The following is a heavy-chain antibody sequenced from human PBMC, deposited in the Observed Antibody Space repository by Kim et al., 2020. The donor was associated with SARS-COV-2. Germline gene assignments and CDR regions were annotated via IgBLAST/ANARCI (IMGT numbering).Heavy chain of an antibody. J-gene: IGHJ5*02. D-gene: IGHD2-15*01. V-gene: IGHV1-69*06. CDR1: GDTFSMYV. Sequence: SVKVSCKASGDTFSMYVVHWVRQAPGQGLEWMGGVMPMSGRPNIAQRFRDRFTITADKSTSTVYMELSSLRFEDTAVYHCTRDLRFCSGSNCYPSNYFDPWGQGTLVTVSS. CDR2: VMPMSGRP. CDR3: TRDLRFCSGSNCYPSNYFDP.